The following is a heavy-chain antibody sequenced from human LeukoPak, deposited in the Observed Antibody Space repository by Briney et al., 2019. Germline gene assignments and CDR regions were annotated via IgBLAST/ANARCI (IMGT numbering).Heavy chain of an antibody. CDR1: GYTFTGYY. CDR3: ARVPFVVMGVTGNWFDL. D-gene: IGHD2-8*01. V-gene: IGHV7-4-1*02. J-gene: IGHJ5*02. Sequence: ASVKVSCKASGYTFTGYYMHWVRQAPGQGLEWLGWINTNSGNPTYAQGFTGRFVFSLDTFVSTAYLQISRLKPEDTAVYYCARVPFVVMGVTGNWFDLWGQGTLVIVSS. CDR2: INTNSGNP.